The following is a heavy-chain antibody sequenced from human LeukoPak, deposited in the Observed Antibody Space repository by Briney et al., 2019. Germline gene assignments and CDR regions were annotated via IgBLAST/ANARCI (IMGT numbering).Heavy chain of an antibody. Sequence: SENLSLTCTVSGGSISSHYWSWIRQHPGKGLEWIGYIHYSGTTYYNPSLKSRVTISVDTSNNQFSLRLSSVSAADTAVYYCARADCSTTCYYFDDWGRGTLVTVSS. CDR2: IHYSGTT. V-gene: IGHV4-59*11. J-gene: IGHJ4*02. CDR3: ARADCSTTCYYFDD. CDR1: GGSISSHY. D-gene: IGHD2-2*01.